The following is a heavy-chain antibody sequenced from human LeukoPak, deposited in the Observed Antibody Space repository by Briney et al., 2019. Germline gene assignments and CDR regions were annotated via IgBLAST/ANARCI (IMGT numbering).Heavy chain of an antibody. D-gene: IGHD5-24*01. CDR3: ARDPVEGHYFDY. CDR1: GGTLSSYA. J-gene: IGHJ4*02. Sequence: SVKVSCKASGGTLSSYAISWVRQAPGEGLEWMGRIIPILGIANYAQKFQGRVTITADKSTSTAYMELSSLRSEDTAVYYCARDPVEGHYFDYWGQGTLVTVSS. CDR2: IIPILGIA. V-gene: IGHV1-69*04.